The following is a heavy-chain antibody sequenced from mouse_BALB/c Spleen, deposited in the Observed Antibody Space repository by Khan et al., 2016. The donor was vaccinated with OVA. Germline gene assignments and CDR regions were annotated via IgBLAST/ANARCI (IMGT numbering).Heavy chain of an antibody. CDR1: GYSITSGYY. CDR2: ISYDGSN. J-gene: IGHJ4*01. CDR3: ARGNGNYLYAMDY. D-gene: IGHD2-1*01. Sequence: EVQLVESGPGLVKPSQSLSLTCSVTGYSITSGYYWNWIRQFPGNKLEWMGYISYDGSNNYNPSLKNRISITRDTSKNQFFLKLNSVTTEDTATYYWARGNGNYLYAMDYWGQGTSVTVSS. V-gene: IGHV3-6*02.